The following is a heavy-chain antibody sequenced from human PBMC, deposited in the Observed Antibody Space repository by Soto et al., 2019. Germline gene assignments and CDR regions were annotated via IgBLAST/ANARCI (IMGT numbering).Heavy chain of an antibody. Sequence: SETLSLTCTVSGDSISSGGYYWSWIRQHPGKGLEWIGYIYYSGSTYYNPSLKSRVTISVDTSKNQFSLKLSSVTAADTAVYYCARTQAFEYSYGMDVWGQGTTVTVSS. CDR1: GDSISSGGYY. CDR2: IYYSGST. D-gene: IGHD6-6*01. J-gene: IGHJ6*02. CDR3: ARTQAFEYSYGMDV. V-gene: IGHV4-31*03.